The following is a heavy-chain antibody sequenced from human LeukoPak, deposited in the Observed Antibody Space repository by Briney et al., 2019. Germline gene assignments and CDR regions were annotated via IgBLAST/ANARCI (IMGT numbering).Heavy chain of an antibody. CDR3: ASGYYGPGSQHFLDY. V-gene: IGHV3-7*01. J-gene: IGHJ4*02. CDR2: IKQDGSEK. CDR1: GFTFSSYW. D-gene: IGHD3-10*01. Sequence: GGSLRLSCAASGFTFSSYWMSWVRQAPVKGLEWVANIKQDGSEKYYVDSVKGRFTISRDNAKNSLYLQMNSLRAEDTAVYYCASGYYGPGSQHFLDYWGQRTLVTVSS.